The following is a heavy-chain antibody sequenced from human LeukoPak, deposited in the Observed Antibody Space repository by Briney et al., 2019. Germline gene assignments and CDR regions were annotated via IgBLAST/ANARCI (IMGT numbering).Heavy chain of an antibody. CDR2: ISWNSGSI. V-gene: IGHV3-9*01. J-gene: IGHJ4*02. CDR1: GFTFDDYA. D-gene: IGHD3-16*01. Sequence: PGGSLRLSCAASGFTFDDYAMHWVRHAPGKGLEWVSGISWNSGSIGYADSVKGRFTISRDSAKNSLYLQMNSLRAEDTAVYYCAKDLGYDYVWGEGNLYDYWGQGILVTVSS. CDR3: AKDLGYDYVWGEGNLYDY.